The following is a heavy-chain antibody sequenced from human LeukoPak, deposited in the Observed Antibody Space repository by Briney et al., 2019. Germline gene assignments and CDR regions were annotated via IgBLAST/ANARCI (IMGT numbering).Heavy chain of an antibody. CDR3: ARSHYYGSGSHDAFDI. Sequence: SVKVSCKASGGTFSSYAISWVRQAPGQGLEWRGGIIPIFGTANYAQKFQGRVTITADKSTSTAYMELSSLRSEDTAVYYCARSHYYGSGSHDAFDIWGQGTMVTVSS. CDR2: IIPIFGTA. CDR1: GGTFSSYA. D-gene: IGHD3-10*01. V-gene: IGHV1-69*06. J-gene: IGHJ3*02.